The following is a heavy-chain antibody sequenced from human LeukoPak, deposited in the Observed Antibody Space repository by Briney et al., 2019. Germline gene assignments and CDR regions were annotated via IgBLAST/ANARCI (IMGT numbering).Heavy chain of an antibody. CDR2: ILHSGST. CDR3: ARASGSYGSGSYYYYGMDV. D-gene: IGHD3-10*01. Sequence: PSETLSLTCAVSGYSISCGCYWGWIRQPPGKGLEWIGSILHSGSTYYNPSLKSRVNMSVDTSKNQISLKLSSVTAADTAVYYCARASGSYGSGSYYYYGMDVWGKGTTVTVSS. J-gene: IGHJ6*04. V-gene: IGHV4-38-2*01. CDR1: GYSISCGCY.